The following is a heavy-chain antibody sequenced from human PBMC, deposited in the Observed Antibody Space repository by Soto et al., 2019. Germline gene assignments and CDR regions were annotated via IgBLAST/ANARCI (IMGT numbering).Heavy chain of an antibody. Sequence: VQVLESGGGLVQPGGSLRLSCAASGFYFNSYAMSWVRQAPGKGLEWVSHIGANGDSTYYADSVKGRFTISRDNSKNTVYLQMNSLRADDPSVYFCAGGTYLDYWGQGTLVSVSS. D-gene: IGHD3-16*01. J-gene: IGHJ4*02. CDR3: AGGTYLDY. CDR2: IGANGDST. V-gene: IGHV3-23*01. CDR1: GFYFNSYA.